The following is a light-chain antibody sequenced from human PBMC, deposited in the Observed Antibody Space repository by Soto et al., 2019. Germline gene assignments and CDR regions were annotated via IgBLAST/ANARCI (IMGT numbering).Light chain of an antibody. CDR1: SSDVGSYDY. Sequence: QSALTQPPSASGSPGQSVTISCTRTSSDVGSYDYVSWYQQHPGKAPKLMIYEVSKRPSGVPDRFSGSKSGNTASLTVSGLQAEDEAYYYCTSYAGSSNVFGTGTKLTVL. V-gene: IGLV2-8*01. CDR2: EVS. CDR3: TSYAGSSNV. J-gene: IGLJ1*01.